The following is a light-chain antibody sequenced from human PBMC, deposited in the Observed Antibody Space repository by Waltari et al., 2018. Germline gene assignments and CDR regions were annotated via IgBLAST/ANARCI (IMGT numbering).Light chain of an antibody. Sequence: QSALTQPPSASGSPGQSVTIPCSGTSSDTGAYNYVSWYQQHPGKAPKLMIYEVIKRPSGVPPRFSGSKSGNTASLTVSELQAEDEADYYCSSYAGSNGVLFGGGTKVTVL. J-gene: IGLJ2*01. CDR3: SSYAGSNGVL. CDR1: SSDTGAYNY. V-gene: IGLV2-8*01. CDR2: EVI.